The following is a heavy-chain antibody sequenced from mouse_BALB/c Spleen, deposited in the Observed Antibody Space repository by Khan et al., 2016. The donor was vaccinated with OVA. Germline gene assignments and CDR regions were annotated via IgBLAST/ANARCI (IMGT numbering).Heavy chain of an antibody. Sequence: QIQLVQSGPELKKPGETVKISCKASGYTLTNYGMNWVKKAPGKGLKWMGWINTYTGKPTYADDFKGRFAFSLETSARTAYLKINILKHEDMATSICARPPYFSYSIDYWGQGTSVTVSS. CDR3: ARPPYFSYSIDY. V-gene: IGHV9-1*02. CDR1: GYTLTNYG. CDR2: INTYTGKP. D-gene: IGHD2-10*01. J-gene: IGHJ4*01.